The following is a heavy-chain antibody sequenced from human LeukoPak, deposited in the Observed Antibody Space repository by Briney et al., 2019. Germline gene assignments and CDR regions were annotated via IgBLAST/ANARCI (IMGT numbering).Heavy chain of an antibody. Sequence: PSETLSPTCTVSGGSISSSSYYWGWIRQPPGKGLEWIGSIYYSGSTYYNPSLKSRVTISVDTSKNQFSLKLSSVTAADTAVYYCARYSSGYYHLMKYWYFDLWGRGTLVTVSS. CDR2: IYYSGST. CDR1: GGSISSSSYY. CDR3: ARYSSGYYHLMKYWYFDL. V-gene: IGHV4-39*07. J-gene: IGHJ2*01. D-gene: IGHD3-22*01.